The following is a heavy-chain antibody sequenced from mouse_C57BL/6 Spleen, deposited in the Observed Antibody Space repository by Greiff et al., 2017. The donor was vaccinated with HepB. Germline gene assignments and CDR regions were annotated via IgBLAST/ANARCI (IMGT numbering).Heavy chain of an antibody. J-gene: IGHJ2*01. CDR3: ASVSSLYYFDY. CDR2: ISDGGSYT. Sequence: EVMLVESGGGLVKPGGSLKLSCAASGFTFSSYAMSWVRQTPEKRLEWVATISDGGSYTYYPDNVKGRFTFSRDNAKNNLYLQMSHLKSEDTAMYYCASVSSLYYFDYWGQGTTLTVSS. V-gene: IGHV5-4*03. CDR1: GFTFSSYA. D-gene: IGHD6-1*01.